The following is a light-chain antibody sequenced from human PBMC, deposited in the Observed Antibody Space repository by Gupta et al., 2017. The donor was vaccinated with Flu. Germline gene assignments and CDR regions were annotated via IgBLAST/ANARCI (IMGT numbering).Light chain of an antibody. V-gene: IGLV1-47*01. CDR3: AAGDDSQSGWV. CDR1: SSHLGSNH. J-gene: IGLJ3*02. Sequence: SVLTQPPSASGTPGQRVTISCSGSSSHLGSNHVYWYQQLPGTAPKLLIYGNNERTSGVPDRFSDSKSGTAASLASSGRRAEEEANYYCAAGDDSQSGWVFGGGTKLTVL. CDR2: GNN.